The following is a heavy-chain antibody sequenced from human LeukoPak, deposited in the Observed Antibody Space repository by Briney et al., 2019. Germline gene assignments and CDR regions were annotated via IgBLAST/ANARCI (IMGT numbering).Heavy chain of an antibody. D-gene: IGHD5-18*01. CDR2: ISSSSSSYI. CDR1: GFTFSSYS. V-gene: IGHV3-21*01. Sequence: GGSLRLSCAASGFTFSSYSMNWVRQAPGKGLEWVSSISSSSSSYIYYADSVKGRFTISRDNAKNSLYLQMNSLRDEDTAVYYCARDQGEISEPYSYGFDYWGQGTLVTVSS. CDR3: ARDQGEISEPYSYGFDY. J-gene: IGHJ4*02.